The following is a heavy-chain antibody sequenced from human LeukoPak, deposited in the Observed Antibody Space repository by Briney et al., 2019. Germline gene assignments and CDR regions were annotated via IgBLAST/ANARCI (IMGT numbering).Heavy chain of an antibody. CDR2: IYHSGST. J-gene: IGHJ4*02. D-gene: IGHD6-13*01. V-gene: IGHV4-4*02. CDR3: ARARRIAAAGYFDY. CDR1: GGSISSSNW. Sequence: SETLSLTCAVSGGSISSSNWWSWVRQPPGKGLEWIGEIYHSGSTNYNPSLKSRVTISVDKSKNQFSLKLSSVTAADTAVYYCARARRIAAAGYFDYWGQGTLVTVSS.